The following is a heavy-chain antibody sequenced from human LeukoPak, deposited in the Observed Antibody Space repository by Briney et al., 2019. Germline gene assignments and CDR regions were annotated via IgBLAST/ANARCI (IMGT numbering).Heavy chain of an antibody. D-gene: IGHD6-13*01. CDR3: ARDGLAAEDNDY. J-gene: IGHJ4*02. V-gene: IGHV4-61*02. CDR1: GGSISSGDYY. Sequence: PSQTLSLTCTVSGGSISSGDYYWSWIRQPPGKGLEWIGRIYTSGSTNYNPSLKSRVTMSVDTSKNQFSLKLSSVTAADTAVYYCARDGLAAEDNDYWGQGTLVTVSS. CDR2: IYTSGST.